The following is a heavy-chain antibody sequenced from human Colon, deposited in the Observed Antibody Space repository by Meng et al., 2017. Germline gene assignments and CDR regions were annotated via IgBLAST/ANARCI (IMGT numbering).Heavy chain of an antibody. D-gene: IGHD6-19*01. J-gene: IGHJ4*02. V-gene: IGHV4-38-2*01. CDR3: GRVSAVAGTTPVDY. CDR2: VYHSGST. Sequence: GSLRLSCAVSGYSISSGYYWGWIRQPPGKAMEWIGTVYHSGSTYYNPSLKSRVTISADTSRNQFSLNLNDVTADDTAIYYCGRVSAVAGTTPVDYWGQGILVTVSS. CDR1: GYSISSGYY.